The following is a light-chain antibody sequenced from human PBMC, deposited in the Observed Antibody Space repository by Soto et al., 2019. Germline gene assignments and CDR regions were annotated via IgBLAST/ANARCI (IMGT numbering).Light chain of an antibody. V-gene: IGKV3-11*01. CDR3: QQSYRTPP. Sequence: ESVLTQSPATLSSAPGERATLSCRASHTVNSRLAWYQHKPGPAPRLLIYHPSPRATGIPARFSGSGSGTASPLPIRSLQPEDFATYYCQQSYRTPPFGQGTRLQIK. J-gene: IGKJ5*01. CDR2: HPS. CDR1: HTVNSR.